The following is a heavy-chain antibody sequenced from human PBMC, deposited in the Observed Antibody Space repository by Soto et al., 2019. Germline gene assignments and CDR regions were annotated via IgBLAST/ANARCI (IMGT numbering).Heavy chain of an antibody. J-gene: IGHJ4*02. CDR1: GGSISSSKYY. Sequence: TSETLSLTCTVSGGSISSSKYYWGCIRQAPGKGLEWIGSIYYSGSTYYNPSLKSRVTISVDTSKNQFSLKLSSMTAADTAVYYCARHGRYYDIGDLTDYWGQGSMVT. CDR3: ARHGRYYDIGDLTDY. CDR2: IYYSGST. D-gene: IGHD3-22*01. V-gene: IGHV4-39*01.